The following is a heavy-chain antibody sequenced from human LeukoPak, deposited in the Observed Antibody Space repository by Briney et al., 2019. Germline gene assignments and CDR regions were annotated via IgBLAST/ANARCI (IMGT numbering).Heavy chain of an antibody. J-gene: IGHJ6*02. V-gene: IGHV3-7*01. CDR3: ARVANIMVMDV. Sequence: QAGGSLRLSCAASGFTFSSYWMSWVRQAPGKGLEWVANIKQDGSEKYYVDSVKGRFTISRDNTKNSLYLQMNSLRAEDTAVYYCARVANIMVMDVWGQGTTVIVSS. CDR1: GFTFSSYW. D-gene: IGHD2-21*01. CDR2: IKQDGSEK.